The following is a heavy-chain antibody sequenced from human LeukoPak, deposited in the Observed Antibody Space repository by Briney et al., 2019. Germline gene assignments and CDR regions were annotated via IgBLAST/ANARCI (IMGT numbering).Heavy chain of an antibody. CDR1: GFTFSSYS. CDR2: ISYDGSNK. D-gene: IGHD6-13*01. Sequence: GGSLRLSCAASGFTFSSYSMNWVRQAPGKGLEWVAVISYDGSNKYYADSVKGRFTISRDNSKNTLYLQMNSLRAEDTAVYYCARDIGVAAAGIIVYWGQGTLVTVSS. J-gene: IGHJ4*02. V-gene: IGHV3-30*03. CDR3: ARDIGVAAAGIIVY.